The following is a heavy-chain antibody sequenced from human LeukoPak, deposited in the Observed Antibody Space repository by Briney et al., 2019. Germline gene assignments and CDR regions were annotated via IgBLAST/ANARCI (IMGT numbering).Heavy chain of an antibody. CDR2: ISYDGSNK. V-gene: IGHV3-30-3*01. CDR3: ARDARDYDFWSGYYIVGMDV. J-gene: IGHJ6*02. D-gene: IGHD3-3*01. Sequence: GGSLRLSCAASGFTFSSHAMHWVRQAPGKGLEWVAVISYDGSNKYYADSVKGRFTISRDNSKNTLYLQMNSLRAEDTAVYYCARDARDYDFWSGYYIVGMDVWGQGTTVTVSS. CDR1: GFTFSSHA.